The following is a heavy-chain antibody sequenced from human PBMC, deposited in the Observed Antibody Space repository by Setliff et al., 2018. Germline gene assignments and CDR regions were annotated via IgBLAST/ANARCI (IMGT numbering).Heavy chain of an antibody. CDR1: GGSINSSTYNSRSYY. J-gene: IGHJ4*02. CDR3: ARGRNVAARLLDS. Sequence: SETLSLTCTVSGGSINSSTYNSRSYYWGWIRQPPGKGLEWIGRIYYSGNNYYNASLRSRVTISVDTSKNQFSLKVTSVTAADTSVYFCARGRNVAARLLDSWGQGTLVTVS. CDR2: IYYSGNN. V-gene: IGHV4-39*07. D-gene: IGHD6-6*01.